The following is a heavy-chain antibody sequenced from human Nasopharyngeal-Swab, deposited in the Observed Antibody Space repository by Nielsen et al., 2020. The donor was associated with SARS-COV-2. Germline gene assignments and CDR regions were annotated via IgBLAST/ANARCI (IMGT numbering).Heavy chain of an antibody. Sequence: SETLSLTCTVSGGSITSSSYYWVWIRQPPGKGLEWIGTIYSSGSTLYNPSLKTRVILSLGTSKNQFSLKLTSVTAADTAVYYCARVTVGVTFDYWGQGTLVTVSS. J-gene: IGHJ4*02. CDR3: ARVTVGVTFDY. CDR1: GGSITSSSYY. V-gene: IGHV4-39*07. CDR2: IYSSGST. D-gene: IGHD1-26*01.